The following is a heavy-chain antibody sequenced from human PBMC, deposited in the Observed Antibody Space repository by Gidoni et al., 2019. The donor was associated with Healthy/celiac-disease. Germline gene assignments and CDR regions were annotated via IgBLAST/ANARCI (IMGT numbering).Heavy chain of an antibody. J-gene: IGHJ4*02. V-gene: IGHV4-34*01. CDR1: GGSLSGYY. CDR2: INHSGST. CDR3: ARLLYSSGWYWDY. D-gene: IGHD6-19*01. Sequence: QVQLQQWGAGLLKPSETLSLTCAVSGGSLSGYYWSWIRQPPGKGLEWIGEINHSGSTNYNPSLKSRVTISVDTSKNQFSLKLSSVTAADTAVYYCARLLYSSGWYWDYWGQGTLVTVSS.